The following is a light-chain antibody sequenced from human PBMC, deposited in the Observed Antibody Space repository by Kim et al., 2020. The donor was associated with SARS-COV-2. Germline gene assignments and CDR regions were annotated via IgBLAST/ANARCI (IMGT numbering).Light chain of an antibody. J-gene: IGKJ5*01. V-gene: IGKV3-20*01. CDR1: QSVTSDY. CDR2: GAS. Sequence: EIVLRQSPGTLSLSPGERATLSCRASQSVTSDYLAWYQQKPGQAPRLLIFGASSRATGFPDRFSGSGSGPDFTLTISRLEPEDFAVYYCQQYGTSPITFGQGTRREIK. CDR3: QQYGTSPIT.